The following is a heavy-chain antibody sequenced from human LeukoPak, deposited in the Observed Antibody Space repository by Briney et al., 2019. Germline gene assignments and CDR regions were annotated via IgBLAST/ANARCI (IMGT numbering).Heavy chain of an antibody. CDR2: INWNGGST. V-gene: IGHV3-20*04. Sequence: GGSLRLSCAASGFTFDDYGMSWVRQAPGKGLEWVSGINWNGGSTGYADSVKGRFTISRENAKNSLYLQMNSLRAEDTALYYCARDLRLTYYYYMDVWGKGTTVTVSS. J-gene: IGHJ6*03. CDR1: GFTFDDYG. D-gene: IGHD3-16*01. CDR3: ARDLRLTYYYYMDV.